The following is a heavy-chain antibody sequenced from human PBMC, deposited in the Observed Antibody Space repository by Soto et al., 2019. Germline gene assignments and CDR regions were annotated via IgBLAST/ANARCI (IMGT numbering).Heavy chain of an antibody. CDR2: MSNTGGSA. Sequence: PGGSLRLSCAASGFTFSSYAMSWVRQAPGKGLEWVSSMSNTGGSAFYADSVKGRFSISRDNSRNTLYLQMNSLRAEDTALYYCAKDRGVIAASFDYWGQGTMVTVSS. CDR3: AKDRGVIAASFDY. CDR1: GFTFSSYA. V-gene: IGHV3-23*01. D-gene: IGHD2-15*01. J-gene: IGHJ4*02.